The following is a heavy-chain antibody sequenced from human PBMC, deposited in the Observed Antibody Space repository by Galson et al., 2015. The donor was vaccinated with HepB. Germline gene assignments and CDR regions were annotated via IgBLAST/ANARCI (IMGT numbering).Heavy chain of an antibody. CDR1: GFTFNTYG. D-gene: IGHD2-2*01. CDR3: ARDSGYCTTTSWHDIGGWSDP. J-gene: IGHJ5*02. V-gene: IGHV3-23*01. Sequence: SLRLSCAASGFTFNTYGMSWVRQAPGKGLEWVSSISGTGDNTYYADSEKGRFTISRDNSKNTLYVQMNSLRVDDTAIYYCARDSGYCTTTSWHDIGGWSDPWGRGALVTVSS. CDR2: ISGTGDNT.